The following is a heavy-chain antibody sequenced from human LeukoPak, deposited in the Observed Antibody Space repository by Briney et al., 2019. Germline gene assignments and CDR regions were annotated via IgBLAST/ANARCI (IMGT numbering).Heavy chain of an antibody. Sequence: GGSLRLSCAASGFTFSSYAMSWVRQAPGKGLEWVSAISGSGGSTYYADSVKGRFTISRDNSKNTLYLQMNSLRAEDTAVYYCAKDRYYYGSGSYPDAFDIWGQGTMVTVSS. J-gene: IGHJ3*02. CDR2: ISGSGGST. V-gene: IGHV3-23*01. CDR3: AKDRYYYGSGSYPDAFDI. CDR1: GFTFSSYA. D-gene: IGHD3-10*01.